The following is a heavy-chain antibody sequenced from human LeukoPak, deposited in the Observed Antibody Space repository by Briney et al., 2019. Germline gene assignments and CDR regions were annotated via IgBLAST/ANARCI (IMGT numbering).Heavy chain of an antibody. J-gene: IGHJ6*02. CDR2: IYTSGST. D-gene: IGHD6-19*01. CDR1: GGSISSYY. Sequence: SETLSLTCTVSGGSISSYYWNWIRQPAGKGLEWIGRIYTSGSTNYNPSLKSRVTMSVDTSKNQFSLKLSSVTAADTAVYYCARDSSGWSLGGAYGMDVWGQGTTVTVSS. CDR3: ARDSSGWSLGGAYGMDV. V-gene: IGHV4-4*07.